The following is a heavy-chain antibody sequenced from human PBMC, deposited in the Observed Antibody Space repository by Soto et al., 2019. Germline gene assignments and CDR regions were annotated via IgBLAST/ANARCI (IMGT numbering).Heavy chain of an antibody. J-gene: IGHJ5*02. CDR2: IYYSGST. D-gene: IGHD2-21*02. V-gene: IGHV4-30-4*01. Sequence: QVQLQESGPGLVKPSQTLSLTCTVSGGSISSGDYYWSWIRQPPGKGLEWIGYIYYSGSTYYNPSLKSRVTISVDTSKNQFALKLSSVTAADTAVYYCASLVVTAHNWFDPWGQGTLVTVSS. CDR3: ASLVVTAHNWFDP. CDR1: GGSISSGDYY.